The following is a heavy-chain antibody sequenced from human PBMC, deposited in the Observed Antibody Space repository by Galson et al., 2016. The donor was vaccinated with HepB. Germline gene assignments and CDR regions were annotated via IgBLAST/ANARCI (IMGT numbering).Heavy chain of an antibody. CDR2: IWSDGSNK. CDR1: GFTFSRYG. V-gene: IGHV3-33*01. J-gene: IGHJ4*02. Sequence: SLRLSCAASGFTFSRYGMHWVRQAPGKGLEWVALIWSDGSNKYYADSVKGRVTISRDNSKNTAYLQMNSLRAEDRAVYYCAREAGIAAAATYDYWGQGTLVTVSS. D-gene: IGHD6-13*01. CDR3: AREAGIAAAATYDY.